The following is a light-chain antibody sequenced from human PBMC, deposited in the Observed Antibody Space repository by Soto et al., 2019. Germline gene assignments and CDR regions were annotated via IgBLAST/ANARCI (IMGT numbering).Light chain of an antibody. CDR1: QSINTW. V-gene: IGKV1-5*03. CDR2: DGS. Sequence: DIQMTQSPSTLSASIGDRIIITCRASQSINTWLAWYQQKPGEAPKLLIYDGSTLARGVPSRFSGGGSETEFTLTISRLQPDDFATFYCQQYQTYSRTFGQGTKVEV. CDR3: QQYQTYSRT. J-gene: IGKJ1*01.